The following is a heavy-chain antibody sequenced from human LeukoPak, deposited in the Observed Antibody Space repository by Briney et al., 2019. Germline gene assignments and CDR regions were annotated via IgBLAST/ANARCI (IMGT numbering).Heavy chain of an antibody. Sequence: ASVKVSCKASGGTFSSYAISWVRQAPGQGLEWMGGIIPIFGTANYAQKFQGRVTITADESTSTAYMELSSLRSEDTAVYYCAFAERYIENWFDPWGQGTLVTVSS. V-gene: IGHV1-69*01. D-gene: IGHD1-14*01. CDR1: GGTFSSYA. CDR2: IIPIFGTA. J-gene: IGHJ5*02. CDR3: AFAERYIENWFDP.